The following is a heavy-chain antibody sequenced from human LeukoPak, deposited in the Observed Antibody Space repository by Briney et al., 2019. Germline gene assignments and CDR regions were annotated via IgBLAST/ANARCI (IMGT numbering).Heavy chain of an antibody. CDR2: ISWNSGSI. CDR1: GFTFDDYA. Sequence: AGGSLRLSCAASGFTFDDYAMHWVRQAPGKGLEWVSGISWNSGSIGYADSVKGRFTMSRDNAKNSLYLQMNSLRAEDTALYYCAKDYGSGSYLPYFDYWGQGTLVTVSS. J-gene: IGHJ4*02. V-gene: IGHV3-9*01. CDR3: AKDYGSGSYLPYFDY. D-gene: IGHD3-10*01.